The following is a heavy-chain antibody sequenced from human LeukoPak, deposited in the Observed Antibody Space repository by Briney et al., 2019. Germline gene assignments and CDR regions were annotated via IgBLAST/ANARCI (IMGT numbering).Heavy chain of an antibody. CDR3: ARDPPSSSGPDY. D-gene: IGHD6-6*01. CDR1: GYTFTGYY. Sequence: GASVKVSCKASGYTFTGYYMHWVRQAPGQGLEWMGRINPNSGGTSYAQKFQGRVTMTRDTSISTAYMELSRLRSDDTAVYYCARDPPSSSGPDYWGQGTLVTVSS. CDR2: INPNSGGT. J-gene: IGHJ4*02. V-gene: IGHV1-2*06.